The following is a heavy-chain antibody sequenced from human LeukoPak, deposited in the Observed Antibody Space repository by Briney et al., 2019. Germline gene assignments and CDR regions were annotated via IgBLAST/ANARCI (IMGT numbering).Heavy chain of an antibody. J-gene: IGHJ5*02. V-gene: IGHV4-34*01. D-gene: IGHD6-6*01. CDR2: IYHSGST. CDR3: ARMGGQYSSSRNWFDP. Sequence: SETLSLTCAVYGGSFSGYYWSWVRQPPGKGLEWIGEIYHSGSTNYNPSLKSRVTISVDKSKNQFSLKLSSVTAADTAVYYCARMGGQYSSSRNWFDPWGQGTLVTVSS. CDR1: GGSFSGYY.